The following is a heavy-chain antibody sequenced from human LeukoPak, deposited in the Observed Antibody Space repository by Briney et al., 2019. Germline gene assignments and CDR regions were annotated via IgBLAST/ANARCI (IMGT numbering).Heavy chain of an antibody. CDR1: GGSISSYY. Sequence: SETLSLTCTVSGGSISSYYWSWIRQPPGKGLEWIGYIYYSGSTNYNPSLKSRVTISVDTSKNQFSLKLSSVTAADTAVYYCAGSYGSGPRLVDYWGKGTLVTVSS. CDR2: IYYSGST. D-gene: IGHD3-10*01. CDR3: AGSYGSGPRLVDY. V-gene: IGHV4-59*01. J-gene: IGHJ4*02.